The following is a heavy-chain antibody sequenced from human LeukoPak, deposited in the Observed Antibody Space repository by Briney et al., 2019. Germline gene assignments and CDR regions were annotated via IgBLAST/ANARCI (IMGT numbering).Heavy chain of an antibody. D-gene: IGHD1-26*01. CDR1: GGSISSYY. CDR2: IYTSGST. V-gene: IGHV4-4*07. Sequence: PSETLSLTCTVSGGSISSYYWSWIRQPAGKGLEWIGRIYTSGSTNYNPSLKSRVTMSVSTSKNQFSLKLSSVTAADTAVYYCAREETLVGATVDAFDIWGQGTMVTVSS. J-gene: IGHJ3*02. CDR3: AREETLVGATVDAFDI.